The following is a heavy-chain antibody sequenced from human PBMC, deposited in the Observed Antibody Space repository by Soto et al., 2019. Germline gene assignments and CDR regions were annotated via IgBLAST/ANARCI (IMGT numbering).Heavy chain of an antibody. Sequence: GGSLRLSCAASGFTFSSFGMNWVRQAPGKGLEWVSGITDDGRTTFHIDSVKGRFTISRDNSENTLYLQMNSLRADDTAVYYCVPRPLTAVGQWGQGTLVTVSS. D-gene: IGHD4-17*01. V-gene: IGHV3-23*01. CDR3: VPRPLTAVGQ. CDR2: ITDDGRTT. J-gene: IGHJ4*02. CDR1: GFTFSSFG.